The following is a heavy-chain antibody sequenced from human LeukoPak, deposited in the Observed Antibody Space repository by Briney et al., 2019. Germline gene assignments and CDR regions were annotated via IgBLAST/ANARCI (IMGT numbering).Heavy chain of an antibody. CDR2: ISVSGTNT. J-gene: IGHJ6*03. CDR1: GFTFSTYA. V-gene: IGHV3-23*01. CDR3: ARHDGVIIHGSQFYYMDV. D-gene: IGHD3-3*01. Sequence: PGGSLRLSCAASGFTFSTYAMSWVRQAPGKGLDWVSSISVSGTNTYYAESVKGRFTISRDNSKNTLYLQMNSMRGEDTAVYYCARHDGVIIHGSQFYYMDVWGKGTTIIVSS.